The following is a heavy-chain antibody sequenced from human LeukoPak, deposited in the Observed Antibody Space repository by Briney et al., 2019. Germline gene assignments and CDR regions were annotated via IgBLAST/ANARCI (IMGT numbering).Heavy chain of an antibody. CDR3: ARDPRYYSDLYYFDY. V-gene: IGHV3-7*01. J-gene: IGHJ4*02. D-gene: IGHD3-22*01. Sequence: GGSLTLSCTASGFTFNSFWMRWVRQAPGKGLEWVANINQDGSEKYYVESVKGRLTVSRDNAKNSLYLQMNSLRAEDTAVYYCARDPRYYSDLYYFDYWGQGSLVTVSS. CDR1: GFTFNSFW. CDR2: INQDGSEK.